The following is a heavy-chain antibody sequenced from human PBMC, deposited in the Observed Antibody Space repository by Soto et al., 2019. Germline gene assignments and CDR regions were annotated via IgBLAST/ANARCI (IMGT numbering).Heavy chain of an antibody. CDR2: IYWTDDE. CDR1: GFSLSTSGVG. Sequence: GPTLMNPTQTLTLTCTFPGFSLSTSGVGVGWIRQPLGMALVWLALIYWTDDERYSPSLKSRLTITKDTSKIQVVLTMTTMDPVDTDTYYCAQRRPNTSGPGFDFWGQGTLV. CDR3: AQRRPNTSGPGFDF. J-gene: IGHJ4*02. V-gene: IGHV2-5*01. D-gene: IGHD2-8*02.